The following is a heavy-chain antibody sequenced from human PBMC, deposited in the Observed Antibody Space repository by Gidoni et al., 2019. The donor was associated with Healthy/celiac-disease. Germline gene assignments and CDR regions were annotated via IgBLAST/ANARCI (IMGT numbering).Heavy chain of an antibody. V-gene: IGHV3-48*04. CDR3: ARADDSSGYLGY. D-gene: IGHD3-22*01. Sequence: EVQLVESGGGWVQPGGSLRLSGAASGCTFSSDSLNWVRQAPGKGLGCVSYISSSIRTLYYADSVKRRFTISRDNAKHSLYLQMNSLRAEDTAVYYCARADDSSGYLGYWGQGTLVTVSS. CDR2: ISSSIRTL. CDR1: GCTFSSDS. J-gene: IGHJ4*02.